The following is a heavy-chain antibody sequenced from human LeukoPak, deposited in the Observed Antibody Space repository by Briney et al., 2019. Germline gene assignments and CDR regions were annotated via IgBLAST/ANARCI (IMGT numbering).Heavy chain of an antibody. D-gene: IGHD3-10*01. CDR1: GYTFTSYA. J-gene: IGHJ6*02. V-gene: IGHV1-2*04. CDR2: INPNSGGT. Sequence: ASVKVSCKASGYTFTSYAMNWVRQAPGQGLEWMGWINPNSGGTNYAQKFQGWVTMTRDTSISTAYMELSRLRSDDTAVYYCARELLWFGEPYYYYGMDVWGQGTTVTVSS. CDR3: ARELLWFGEPYYYYGMDV.